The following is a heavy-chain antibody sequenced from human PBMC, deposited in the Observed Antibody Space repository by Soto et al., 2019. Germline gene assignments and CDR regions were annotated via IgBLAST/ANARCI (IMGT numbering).Heavy chain of an antibody. V-gene: IGHV4-34*01. D-gene: IGHD3-9*01. J-gene: IGHJ2*01. CDR1: GGSFSGYY. CDR3: ARESHDILTGPPWVWYFDL. CDR2: SNDRGSI. Sequence: QVQLQQWGAGPLRPLETLSLTCGVSGGSFSGYYWAWIRQSPGKGLEWIGESNDRGSIHYNPSLKSRGSISVDTSKNHYSLNLRSVTAADTAVYYCARESHDILTGPPWVWYFDLWGRGTLVTVSS.